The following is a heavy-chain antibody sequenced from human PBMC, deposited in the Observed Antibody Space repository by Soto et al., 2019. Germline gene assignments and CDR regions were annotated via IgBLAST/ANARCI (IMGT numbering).Heavy chain of an antibody. D-gene: IGHD3-10*01. Sequence: QVQLQESGPGLVKPSETLSLTCTVSGGSVSSGSYYWSWIRQPPGKGLEWIGYIYYSGSTNYNPSHTSRVTISVDTSKNQFSLTLSSVTAADTAVYYCARDETRSYYYYGMDVWGQGTTVTVSS. V-gene: IGHV4-61*01. J-gene: IGHJ6*02. CDR2: IYYSGST. CDR1: GGSVSSGSYY. CDR3: ARDETRSYYYYGMDV.